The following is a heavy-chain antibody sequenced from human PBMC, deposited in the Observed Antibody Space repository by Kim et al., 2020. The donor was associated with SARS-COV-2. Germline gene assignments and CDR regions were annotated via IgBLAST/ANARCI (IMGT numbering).Heavy chain of an antibody. J-gene: IGHJ4*02. CDR2: ISSSGSTI. CDR3: ARDSATNPNYYDSSGYYPFDY. Sequence: GGSLRLSCAASGFTFSSYEMNWVRQAPGKGLEWVSYISSSGSTIYYADSVKGRFTISRDNAKNSLYLQMNSLRAEDTAVYYCARDSATNPNYYDSSGYYPFDYWGQGTLVTVSS. CDR1: GFTFSSYE. V-gene: IGHV3-48*03. D-gene: IGHD3-22*01.